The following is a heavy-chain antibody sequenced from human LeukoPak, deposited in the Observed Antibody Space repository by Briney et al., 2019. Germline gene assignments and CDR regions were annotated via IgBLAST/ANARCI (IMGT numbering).Heavy chain of an antibody. Sequence: SQTLSLTCTVSGGSISSGDYYWSWIRQPPGKGLEWIGSIHYSGSTYDNPSLKSRVTLSVDTSKNQFSLKLSSVAAADTAVYYCARDLGGYSDGSYYYYMDVWGKGTTVTVSS. J-gene: IGHJ6*03. CDR2: IHYSGST. CDR1: GGSISSGDYY. D-gene: IGHD5-18*01. V-gene: IGHV4-39*07. CDR3: ARDLGGYSDGSYYYYMDV.